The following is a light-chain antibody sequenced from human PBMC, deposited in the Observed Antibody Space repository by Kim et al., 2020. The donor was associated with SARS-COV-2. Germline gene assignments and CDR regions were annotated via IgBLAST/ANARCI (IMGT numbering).Light chain of an antibody. CDR3: QVWDSSSDHRV. J-gene: IGLJ3*02. V-gene: IGLV3-21*04. CDR2: YDS. Sequence: SYELTQPPSVSVAPGKTARITCGGNNIGSQSVHWYQQKPGQAPVLVIYYDSDRPSGIPERFSGSNSGNTATLTISRVEAGDEADCYCQVWDSSSDHRVFG. CDR1: NIGSQS.